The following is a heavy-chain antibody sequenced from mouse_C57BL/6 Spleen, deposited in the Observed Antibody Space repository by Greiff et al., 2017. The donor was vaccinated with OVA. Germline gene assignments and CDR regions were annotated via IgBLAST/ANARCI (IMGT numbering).Heavy chain of an antibody. V-gene: IGHV1-80*01. CDR3: ARTYDYDGAWCAY. D-gene: IGHD2-4*01. Sequence: VQLQQSGAELVKPGASVKISCKASGYAFSSYWMNWVKQRPGKGLEWIGQIYPGDGDTNYNGKFKGKATLTADKSSSTAYMQLSSLTSEDSAVYFCARTYDYDGAWCAYWGQGTLVTVSA. J-gene: IGHJ3*01. CDR1: GYAFSSYW. CDR2: IYPGDGDT.